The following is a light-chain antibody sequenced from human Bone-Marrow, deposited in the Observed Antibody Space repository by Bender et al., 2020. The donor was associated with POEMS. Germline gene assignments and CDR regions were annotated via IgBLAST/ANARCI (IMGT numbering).Light chain of an antibody. CDR2: DVI. CDR1: SSDVGGYNY. Sequence: QSALTQPASVSGSPGQSITISCTGTSSDVGGYNYVSWYQQHPGKAPKLMIYDVINRPSGVSNRFSGSKSGNTASLIISGLQTEDEADYYCSSYAGSNNLVFGGGTKLTVL. J-gene: IGLJ2*01. CDR3: SSYAGSNNLV. V-gene: IGLV2-14*01.